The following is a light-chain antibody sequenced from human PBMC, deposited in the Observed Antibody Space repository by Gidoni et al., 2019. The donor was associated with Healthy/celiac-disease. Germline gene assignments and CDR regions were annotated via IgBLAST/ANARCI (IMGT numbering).Light chain of an antibody. CDR2: KAS. CDR1: QSISSW. V-gene: IGKV1-5*03. Sequence: DIQMTPSPSTLSASVGDRVTITCRASQSISSWLAWYQQKPGKAPKLLIYKASSLERGVQARFSGSGSGTEFTLTISSLQPDDFATYYCQQYNSSPWTFGQGTKVEIK. J-gene: IGKJ1*01. CDR3: QQYNSSPWT.